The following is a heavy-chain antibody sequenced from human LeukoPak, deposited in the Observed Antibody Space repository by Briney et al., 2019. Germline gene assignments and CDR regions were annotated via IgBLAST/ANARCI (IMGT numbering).Heavy chain of an antibody. CDR2: IKQDGSEK. D-gene: IGHD1-1*01. J-gene: IGHJ5*02. V-gene: IGHV3-7*03. Sequence: GGSLRLSCAASGFTFSSYWMSWVRQAPGKGLEWEANIKQDGSEKYYVDSVKGRFTISRDNAKNSLYLQMNSLRAEDTAVYYCARDGKVPSNWFDPWGQGTLVTVSS. CDR3: ARDGKVPSNWFDP. CDR1: GFTFSSYW.